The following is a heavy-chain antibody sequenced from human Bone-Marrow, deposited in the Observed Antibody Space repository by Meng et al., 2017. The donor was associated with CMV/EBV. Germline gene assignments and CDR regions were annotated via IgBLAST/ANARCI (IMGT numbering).Heavy chain of an antibody. Sequence: KVSCKGSGYSFTSYWIGWVRQMPGKGLEWMGIIYPGDSDTRYSPSFQGQVTISADKSISTAYLQWNSLKASDTAMYYCARLRFLEWNSFDYWGQGTRVTVYS. CDR3: ARLRFLEWNSFDY. J-gene: IGHJ4*02. V-gene: IGHV5-51*01. CDR1: GYSFTSYW. CDR2: IYPGDSDT. D-gene: IGHD3-3*01.